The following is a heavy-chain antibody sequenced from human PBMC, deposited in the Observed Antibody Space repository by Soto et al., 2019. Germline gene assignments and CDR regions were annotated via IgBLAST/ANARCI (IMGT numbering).Heavy chain of an antibody. CDR2: ISGSGGST. D-gene: IGHD1-1*01. J-gene: IGHJ4*02. CDR1: GFTFSSYA. CDR3: ARDRERWRDSYYFDY. Sequence: HPGGSLRLSCAASGFTFSSYAMNWVRQAPGKGQERVSAISGSGGSTYYADSVKGRFTISRDKSKNTLYLQMNSLRAEDTAVYYCARDRERWRDSYYFDYWGQGTLVTVSS. V-gene: IGHV3-23*01.